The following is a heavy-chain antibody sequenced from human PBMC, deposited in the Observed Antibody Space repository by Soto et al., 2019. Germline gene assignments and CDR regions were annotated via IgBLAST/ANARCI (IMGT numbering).Heavy chain of an antibody. J-gene: IGHJ6*02. V-gene: IGHV1-18*04. CDR3: ARTGGITIFGVVNYYGMDV. CDR2: ISAYNGNT. CDR1: GYTFTSYG. D-gene: IGHD3-3*01. Sequence: GASVKVSCKASGYTFTSYGISWVRQAPGQGLEWMGWISAYNGNTNYAQKLQGRVTMTTDTSTSTAYMELRSLRSDDTAVYYCARTGGITIFGVVNYYGMDVWGQGTTVTVSS.